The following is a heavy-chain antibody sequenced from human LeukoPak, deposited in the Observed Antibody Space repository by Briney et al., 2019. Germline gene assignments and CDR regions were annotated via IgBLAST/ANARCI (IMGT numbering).Heavy chain of an antibody. CDR2: VYYSGYT. Sequence: PSETLSLTCTVSGGSISSNYWSWIRQPPGKGLEWIGYVYYSGYTKYNPSLKSRVTISVDTSQNQFSLKLTSVTAADTAVYYCAREMDDYSSGWYRGYFDYWGQGTLVTVSS. D-gene: IGHD6-19*01. CDR1: GGSISSNY. V-gene: IGHV4-59*01. J-gene: IGHJ4*02. CDR3: AREMDDYSSGWYRGYFDY.